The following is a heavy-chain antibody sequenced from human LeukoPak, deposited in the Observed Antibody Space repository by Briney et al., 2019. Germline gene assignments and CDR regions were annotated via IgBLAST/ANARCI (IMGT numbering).Heavy chain of an antibody. J-gene: IGHJ4*02. Sequence: GGSLRLSCAASGFTFSSYSMNWVRQAPGKGLEWLSIIYNDGTTYYADSVRGRFTISRDNSKSTIYLQMNSLRAEDTAVYYCARDSFHTYWGQGTLVTVSS. CDR2: IYNDGTT. CDR1: GFTFSSYS. D-gene: IGHD3-16*02. V-gene: IGHV3-66*01. CDR3: ARDSFHTY.